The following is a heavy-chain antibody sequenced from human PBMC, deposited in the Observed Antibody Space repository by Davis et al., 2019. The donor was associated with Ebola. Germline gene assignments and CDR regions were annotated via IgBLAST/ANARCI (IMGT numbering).Heavy chain of an antibody. Sequence: GESLKISCKGSGYSFTSYWISWVRQMPGKGLEWMGRIDPSDSYTNYSPSFQGHVTISADKSISTAYLQWSSLKASDTAMYYCARGTTGTTRTFDIWGQGTMVTVSS. CDR3: ARGTTGTTRTFDI. V-gene: IGHV5-10-1*01. J-gene: IGHJ3*02. D-gene: IGHD1-1*01. CDR2: IDPSDSYT. CDR1: GYSFTSYW.